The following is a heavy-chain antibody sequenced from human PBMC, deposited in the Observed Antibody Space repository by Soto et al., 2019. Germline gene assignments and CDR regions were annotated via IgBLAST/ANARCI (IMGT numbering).Heavy chain of an antibody. V-gene: IGHV1-46*01. CDR3: ASWKGSYGYGEERYYYYYGMDV. CDR1: GYTFTSYY. Sequence: ASVKVSCKASGYTFTSYYMHWVRQAPGQGLEWMGIINPSGGSTGYAQKFQGRVTMTRDTSTSTVYMELSSLRSEDTAVYYCASWKGSYGYGEERYYYYYGMDVWGQGTTVTVSS. CDR2: INPSGGST. D-gene: IGHD5-18*01. J-gene: IGHJ6*02.